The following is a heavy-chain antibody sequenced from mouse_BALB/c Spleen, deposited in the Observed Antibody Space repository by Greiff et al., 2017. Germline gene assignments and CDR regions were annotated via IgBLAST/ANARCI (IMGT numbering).Heavy chain of an antibody. D-gene: IGHD1-1*01. V-gene: IGHV1S137*01. CDR2: ISTYYGDA. J-gene: IGHJ2*01. CDR1: GYTFTDYA. Sequence: VKLQESGAELVRPGVSVKISCKGSGYTFTDYAMHWVKQSHAKSLEWIGVISTYYGDASYNQKFKGKATMTVDKSSSTAYMELARLTSEDSAIYYCARSHGSSYGFDYWGQGTTLTVSS. CDR3: ARSHGSSYGFDY.